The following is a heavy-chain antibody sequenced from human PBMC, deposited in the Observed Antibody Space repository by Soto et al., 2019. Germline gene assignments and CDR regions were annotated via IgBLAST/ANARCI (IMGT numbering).Heavy chain of an antibody. CDR3: ARYDSSGYYWPYYYYGMDV. CDR1: GFTFSTYS. D-gene: IGHD3-22*01. Sequence: GGSLRLSCAASGFTFSTYSMNWVRPATGKGLEWVSSISSSSSYIYYADSVKGRFTISRDNAKNSLYLQMNSLRAEDTAVYYCARYDSSGYYWPYYYYGMDVWGHGTTVTVSS. V-gene: IGHV3-21*01. J-gene: IGHJ6*02. CDR2: ISSSSSYI.